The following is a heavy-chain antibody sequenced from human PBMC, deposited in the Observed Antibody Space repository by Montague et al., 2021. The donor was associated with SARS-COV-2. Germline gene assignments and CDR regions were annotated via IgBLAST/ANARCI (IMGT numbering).Heavy chain of an antibody. Sequence: SETLSLTCAVYGGSFSDYQWTWIRQSPGEGLEWIGQINNGGSTKYNPSLKSRDTISIETSKKQFSLTLTSVTAADTAVYYCARGAPGYWGQGTLVTVSS. V-gene: IGHV4-34*01. CDR1: GGSFSDYQ. CDR2: INNGGST. D-gene: IGHD2-8*02. CDR3: ARGAPGY. J-gene: IGHJ4*02.